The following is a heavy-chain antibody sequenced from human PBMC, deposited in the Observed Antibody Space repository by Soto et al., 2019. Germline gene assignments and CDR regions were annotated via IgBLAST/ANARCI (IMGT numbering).Heavy chain of an antibody. CDR1: GGSISSGGYS. CDR2: IYHSGST. Sequence: SETLSLTCAVSGGSISSGGYSWSWIRQPPGKGLEWIGYIYHSGSTYYNPSLKSRVNISEDRSKKQFSLRLSSVSAADTAMYYCASKIKGFYYGMDVWGQGTTVTVSS. D-gene: IGHD3-3*01. J-gene: IGHJ6*02. V-gene: IGHV4-30-2*02. CDR3: ASKIKGFYYGMDV.